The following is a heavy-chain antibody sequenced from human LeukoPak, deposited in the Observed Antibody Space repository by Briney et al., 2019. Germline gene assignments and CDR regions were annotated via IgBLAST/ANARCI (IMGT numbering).Heavy chain of an antibody. J-gene: IGHJ4*02. Sequence: GGSLRLSCAASGFTFTNHPMHWVRQASGKRLEYVSAISPSGDRTWYADSVKGRFTISRDNSKNTLYLQMGSLRAEDMAVYYCARGLWGATTPYFDYWGQGTLVTVSS. CDR2: ISPSGDRT. CDR3: ARGLWGATTPYFDY. V-gene: IGHV3-64*02. CDR1: GFTFTNHP. D-gene: IGHD1-26*01.